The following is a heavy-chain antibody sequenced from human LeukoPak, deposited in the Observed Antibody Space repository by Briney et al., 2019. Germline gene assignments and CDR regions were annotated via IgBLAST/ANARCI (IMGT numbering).Heavy chain of an antibody. CDR2: IYHSGST. D-gene: IGHD2-15*01. CDR3: AGQVGEGYCSGGSCLSFDY. Sequence: SETLSLTCTVSGYSISSGYYWGWIRQPPGKGLEWIGSIYHSGSTYYNPSLKSRVTISVDTSKNQFSLKLSSVTAADTAVYYCAGQVGEGYCSGGSCLSFDYWGQGTLVTVSS. J-gene: IGHJ4*02. V-gene: IGHV4-38-2*02. CDR1: GYSISSGYY.